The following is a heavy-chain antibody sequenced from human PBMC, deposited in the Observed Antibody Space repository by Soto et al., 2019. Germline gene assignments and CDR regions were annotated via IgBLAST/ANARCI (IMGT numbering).Heavy chain of an antibody. J-gene: IGHJ6*02. CDR2: IYYSGST. V-gene: IGHV4-31*03. CDR1: GGSISSGGYY. Sequence: QVQLQESGPGLVKPSQTLSLTCTVSGGSISSGGYYWSWIRQHPGKGLEWIGYIYYSGSTYYNPSLKSRVTIFVDTSKNQFSRKLSSVTAADTAVYYCASRGYSYGFSLGMDVWGQGTTVTVSS. D-gene: IGHD5-18*01. CDR3: ASRGYSYGFSLGMDV.